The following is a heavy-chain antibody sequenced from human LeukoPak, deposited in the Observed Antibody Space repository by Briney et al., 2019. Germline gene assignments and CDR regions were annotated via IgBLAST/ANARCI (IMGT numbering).Heavy chain of an antibody. CDR2: IRQDGSVK. CDR3: ARVGYYDSSGLSP. CDR1: GFTFSNYW. V-gene: IGHV3-7*03. Sequence: GGSLRLSCAASGFTFSNYWMSWVRQAPGRGLEWVANIRQDGSVKYYVDSVKGRFTISRDNAKNSLYLQMNSLRAEDTAVYYCARVGYYDSSGLSPWGQGTLVTVSS. J-gene: IGHJ5*02. D-gene: IGHD3-22*01.